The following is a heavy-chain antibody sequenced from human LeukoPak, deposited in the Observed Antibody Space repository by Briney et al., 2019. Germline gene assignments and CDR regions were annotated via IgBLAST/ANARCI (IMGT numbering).Heavy chain of an antibody. CDR3: ARNDYSSSSYFY. Sequence: GGSLRLSCGASGFTFSSYEMNWVRQAPGQGLEWVSYISSGGSAIYYADSVKGRFTISRDNAKNSLYLQMNSLRAEDTAVYYCARNDYSSSSYFYWGQGTLVTVSS. CDR1: GFTFSSYE. D-gene: IGHD6-6*01. V-gene: IGHV3-48*03. CDR2: ISSGGSAI. J-gene: IGHJ4*02.